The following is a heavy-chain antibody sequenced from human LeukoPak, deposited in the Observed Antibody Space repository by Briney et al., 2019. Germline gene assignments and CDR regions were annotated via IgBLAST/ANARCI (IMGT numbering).Heavy chain of an antibody. CDR1: GYTYTNYG. Sequence: GASVKVSCKACGYTYTNYGISWVRQATGQEREGMGWISGYSGNTNYAQELQSRVTMTTDTSTSTAYMELRSLRSDDTAVYYCARSGSYYEAGTCDIWGQGTMVTVSS. J-gene: IGHJ3*02. CDR2: ISGYSGNT. V-gene: IGHV1-18*01. D-gene: IGHD1-26*01. CDR3: ARSGSYYEAGTCDI.